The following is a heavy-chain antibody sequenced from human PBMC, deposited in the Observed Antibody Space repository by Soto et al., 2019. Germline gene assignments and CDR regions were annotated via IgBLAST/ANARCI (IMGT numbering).Heavy chain of an antibody. CDR1: GYTFTRSG. J-gene: IGHJ6*02. D-gene: IGHD5-12*01. CDR2: ISSYNGDT. CDR3: AREGVAPYYYYGLDV. V-gene: IGHV1-18*01. Sequence: ASVKVSCKASGYTFTRSGISWVRQAPGQGPEWMGWISSYNGDTNYAQTFQGRVTMTTDTSTSTAYMELRSLRSDDTAVYYCAREGVAPYYYYGLDVSGQGTSVTVSS.